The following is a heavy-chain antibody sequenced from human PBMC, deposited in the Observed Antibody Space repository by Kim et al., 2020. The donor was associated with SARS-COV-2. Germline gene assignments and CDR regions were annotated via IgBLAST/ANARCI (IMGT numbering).Heavy chain of an antibody. CDR2: INHSEST. V-gene: IGHV4-34*01. D-gene: IGHD3-9*01. J-gene: IGHJ4*02. CDR1: GGSFSGYY. Sequence: SETLSLTCAVYGGSFSGYYWSWIRQPPGKGLEWIGEINHSESTNYNPSLKSRVTISVDTSKNQFSLKLSSVTAADTAVYYCARGGRYFDWWRQGWIFDYWGQGTLVTVSS. CDR3: ARGGRYFDWWRQGWIFDY.